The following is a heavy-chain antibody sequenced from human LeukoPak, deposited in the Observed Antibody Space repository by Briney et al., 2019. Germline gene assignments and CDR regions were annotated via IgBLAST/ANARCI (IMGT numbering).Heavy chain of an antibody. CDR1: GYIFTRTG. CDR2: ISPYNDNT. D-gene: IGHD6-13*01. CDR3: TRDHLAADGSDAFDI. J-gene: IGHJ3*02. Sequence: ASVKVSCKASGYIFTRTGINWVRQAPGQGLEWMGWISPYNDNTKYAQKFQGRVTMTTDTSTTTAYMDLRSPRSDDTAVYYCTRDHLAADGSDAFDIWGQGTMVTVSS. V-gene: IGHV1-18*04.